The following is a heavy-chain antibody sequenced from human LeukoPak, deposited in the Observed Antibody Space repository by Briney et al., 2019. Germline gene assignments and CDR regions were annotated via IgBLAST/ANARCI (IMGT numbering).Heavy chain of an antibody. CDR2: MNPNSCNK. V-gene: IGHV1-8*01. J-gene: IGHJ6*02. D-gene: IGHD2-2*01. Sequence: ASVKVSCKASGYTFTSYDINCVRQATGQGLDWMGWMNPNSCNKGYAQKFQGRVIMTRNTSISTAYMELSSLRSEDTAVYYCAREKVVVPAANYYYYYGMDVWGQGTTVTVSS. CDR1: GYTFTSYD. CDR3: AREKVVVPAANYYYYYGMDV.